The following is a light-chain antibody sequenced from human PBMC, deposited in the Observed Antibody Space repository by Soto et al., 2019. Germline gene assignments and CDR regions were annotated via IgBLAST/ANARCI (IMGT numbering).Light chain of an antibody. Sequence: DIQMTQSPSTLSASVGDRVTITCRASQTISSWLAWYQQKPGKAPKLLIYKASSLESGVPSRFSGSGSGTEFTLTISSLQPDDFATYYCQRHTTFGQGTKVETK. J-gene: IGKJ1*01. CDR2: KAS. CDR3: QRHTT. CDR1: QTISSW. V-gene: IGKV1-5*03.